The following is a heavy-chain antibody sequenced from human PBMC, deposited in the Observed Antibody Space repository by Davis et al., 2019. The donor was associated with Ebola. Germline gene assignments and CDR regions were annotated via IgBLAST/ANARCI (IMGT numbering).Heavy chain of an antibody. CDR2: IFPGDSDT. V-gene: IGHV5-51*01. CDR1: GYSFTTYW. Sequence: GESLKISCKGSGYSFTTYWIAWVRQTPGKGLEWMGVIFPGDSDTRYSPSFEGQVTISVDRSINTAYLQWSSLKASDSAMYYCARQEALYGSIDNWGQGTLVTVSS. CDR3: ARQEALYGSIDN. D-gene: IGHD6-13*01. J-gene: IGHJ4*02.